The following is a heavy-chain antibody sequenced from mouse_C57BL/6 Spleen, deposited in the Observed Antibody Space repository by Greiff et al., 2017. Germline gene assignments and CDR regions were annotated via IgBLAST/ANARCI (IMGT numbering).Heavy chain of an antibody. Sequence: QVQLQQPGTELVKPGASVKLSCKASGYTFTSYWMHWVKQRPGQGLEWIGNINPSNGGTNYNEKFKSKATLTVDKSSSTAYMQLSSLTSEDSAVDYCAITTVVASYYFDYGGKGTTLTVAS. CDR1: GYTFTSYW. CDR3: AITTVVASYYFDY. CDR2: INPSNGGT. V-gene: IGHV1-53*01. J-gene: IGHJ2*01. D-gene: IGHD1-1*01.